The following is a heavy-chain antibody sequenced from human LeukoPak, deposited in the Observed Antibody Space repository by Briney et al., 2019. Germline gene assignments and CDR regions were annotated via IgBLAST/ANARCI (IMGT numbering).Heavy chain of an antibody. V-gene: IGHV3-9*01. D-gene: IGHD3-3*01. Sequence: GGSLRLSCAVSGFIFDDYAMHWVRQAPGKGLEWVSGITWGRDNLAYAASVKGRFTISRDNRKNSLYLQVNSLRAEDTAVYYCARLNYDFWSGVWEGYYMDVWGKGTTVTASS. CDR2: ITWGRDNL. CDR1: GFIFDDYA. J-gene: IGHJ6*03. CDR3: ARLNYDFWSGVWEGYYMDV.